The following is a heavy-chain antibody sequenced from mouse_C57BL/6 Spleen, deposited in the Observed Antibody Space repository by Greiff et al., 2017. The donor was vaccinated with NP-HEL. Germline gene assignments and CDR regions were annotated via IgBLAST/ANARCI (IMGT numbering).Heavy chain of an antibody. Sequence: VQLQQSGAELVRPGTSVKVSCKASGYAFTNYLIEWVKQRPGQGLEWIGVINPGSGGTNYNEKFKGKATLTADKSSSTAYMQLSSLTSEDSAVYFCARSGGNYDRAYWGQGTLVTVSA. D-gene: IGHD2-1*01. CDR3: ARSGGNYDRAY. CDR2: INPGSGGT. CDR1: GYAFTNYL. J-gene: IGHJ3*01. V-gene: IGHV1-54*01.